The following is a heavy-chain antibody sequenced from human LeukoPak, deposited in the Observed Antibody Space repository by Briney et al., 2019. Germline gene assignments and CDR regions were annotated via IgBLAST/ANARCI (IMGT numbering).Heavy chain of an antibody. Sequence: ASVKVSCKVSGYTLTELSMRWVRQAPGKGLEWMGGFDPEDGETIYAQKFQGRVTMTEDTSTDTAYMELSSLRSEDTAVYYCATESSSSWYGLNRNYFDYWGQGTLVTVSS. J-gene: IGHJ4*02. V-gene: IGHV1-24*01. D-gene: IGHD6-13*01. CDR1: GYTLTELS. CDR3: ATESSSSWYGLNRNYFDY. CDR2: FDPEDGET.